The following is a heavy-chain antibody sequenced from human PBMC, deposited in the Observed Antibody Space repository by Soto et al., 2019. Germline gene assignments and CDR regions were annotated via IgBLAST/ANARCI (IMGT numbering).Heavy chain of an antibody. Sequence: SETLSLTYAVSGGSISSNNWWSWVRQPPGKGLEWIGEIYHSRSTNYNPSLKSRLTISLDKSKNQFSLKLSSVTAADTAMYYCASKSYYDGYFDYWGQGTLVTVSS. CDR1: GGSISSNNW. J-gene: IGHJ4*02. CDR2: IYHSRST. V-gene: IGHV4-4*02. CDR3: ASKSYYDGYFDY. D-gene: IGHD3-22*01.